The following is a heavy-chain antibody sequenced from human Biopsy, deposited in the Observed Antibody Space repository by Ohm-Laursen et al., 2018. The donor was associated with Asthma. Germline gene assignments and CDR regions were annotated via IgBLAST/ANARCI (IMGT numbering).Heavy chain of an antibody. D-gene: IGHD5-12*01. CDR1: GDSFSNYA. J-gene: IGHJ6*02. Sequence: SSVKVSCKASGDSFSNYAISWVRQAPGQGLEWMGGLIPVLGTPDHAQMFQGRVTITADESTSTAYMELSSLSSEDTAVYYCARGYSGSDRIVYYYSGLEVWGQGTTVTVSS. CDR3: ARGYSGSDRIVYYYSGLEV. CDR2: LIPVLGTP. V-gene: IGHV1-69*01.